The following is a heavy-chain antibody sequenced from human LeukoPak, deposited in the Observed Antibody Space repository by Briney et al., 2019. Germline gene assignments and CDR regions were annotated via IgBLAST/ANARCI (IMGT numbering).Heavy chain of an antibody. CDR1: GFTFSSYA. D-gene: IGHD1-20*01. Sequence: GGSLRLSCAASGFTFSSYAMSWVRQAPGKGLKWVSAISGSGGSTYYADSVKGRFTISRDNSKNTLYLQMNSLRAEDTAVYYCAKDSTDTAYVGITGTTEFDYWGQGTLVTVSS. CDR2: ISGSGGST. J-gene: IGHJ4*02. V-gene: IGHV3-23*01. CDR3: AKDSTDTAYVGITGTTEFDY.